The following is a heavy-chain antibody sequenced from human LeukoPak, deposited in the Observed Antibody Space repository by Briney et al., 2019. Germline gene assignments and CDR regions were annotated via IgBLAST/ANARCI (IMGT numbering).Heavy chain of an antibody. CDR3: ARMSVVPAAIGGAFDI. CDR1: GGSINSYY. CDR2: IYHSGST. D-gene: IGHD2-2*02. Sequence: PSETLSLTCTVSGGSINSYYWSWIRQPPGRGLEWIGYIYHSGSTYYNPSLKSRVTISVDRSKNQFSLKLSSVTAADTAVYYCARMSVVPAAIGGAFDIWGQGTMVTVSS. V-gene: IGHV4-59*12. J-gene: IGHJ3*02.